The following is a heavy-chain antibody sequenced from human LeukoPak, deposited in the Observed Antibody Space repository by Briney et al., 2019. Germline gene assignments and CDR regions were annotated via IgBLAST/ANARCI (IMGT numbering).Heavy chain of an antibody. D-gene: IGHD3-22*01. CDR3: ARDRGYDSSGYSPTGPLFDY. CDR2: IIPILGIA. CDR1: GGTFSSYA. J-gene: IGHJ4*02. V-gene: IGHV1-69*04. Sequence: SVKVSCKASGGTFSSYAISWVRQAPGQGLEWMGRIIPILGIANYAQKFQGRVTITADKSTSTAYMELSSQRSEDTAVYYCARDRGYDSSGYSPTGPLFDYWGQGTLVTVSS.